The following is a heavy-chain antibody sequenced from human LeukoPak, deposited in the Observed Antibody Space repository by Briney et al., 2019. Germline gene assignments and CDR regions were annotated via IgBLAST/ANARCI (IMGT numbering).Heavy chain of an antibody. J-gene: IGHJ4*02. V-gene: IGHV3-30-3*01. CDR2: ISYDGSNK. Sequence: PGGSLRLSCAASGFTFSSYAMHWVRQAPGKGLEWVAVISYDGSNKYYADSVKGRFTISRDNSKNTLDLQMNSLRAEDTAVYYCAKGKSSSPLYYFDYWGQGTLVTVSS. CDR1: GFTFSSYA. D-gene: IGHD6-13*01. CDR3: AKGKSSSPLYYFDY.